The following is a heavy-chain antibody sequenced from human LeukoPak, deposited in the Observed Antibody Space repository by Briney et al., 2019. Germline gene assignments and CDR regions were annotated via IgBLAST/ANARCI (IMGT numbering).Heavy chain of an antibody. CDR2: INPNSGGT. J-gene: IGHJ4*02. CDR3: ARDERYDSSGYPFDY. D-gene: IGHD3-22*01. V-gene: IGHV1-2*02. CDR1: GYTFTGFF. Sequence: ASVKVSCKASGYTFTGFFIHWVRQAPGQGLEWMGWINPNSGGTNYAQKFQGRVTMARDTSIITAYMELSRLSSDDTAVYYCARDERYDSSGYPFDYWGQGTLVTVSS.